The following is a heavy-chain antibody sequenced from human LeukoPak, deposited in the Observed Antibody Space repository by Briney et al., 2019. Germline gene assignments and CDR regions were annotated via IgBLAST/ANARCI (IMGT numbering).Heavy chain of an antibody. CDR3: ARDHYCGGDCYWFDY. Sequence: SVKVSCKASGGTFSSYTISWVRQAPGQGLEWMGRIIPILGIANYAQKFQGRVTITADKSTSTAYMELSSLRSEDTAVYYCARDHYCGGDCYWFDYWGQGTLITVSS. CDR1: GGTFSSYT. D-gene: IGHD2-21*01. V-gene: IGHV1-69*04. CDR2: IIPILGIA. J-gene: IGHJ4*02.